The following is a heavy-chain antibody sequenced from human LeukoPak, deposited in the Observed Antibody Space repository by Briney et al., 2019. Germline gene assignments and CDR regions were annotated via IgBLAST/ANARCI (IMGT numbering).Heavy chain of an antibody. J-gene: IGHJ4*02. Sequence: GGSLRLSCAASGFTFSSYAMHWVRQAPGKGLEWVAFISYVGRKMKYADSVKGPFSISRDNSKDTLSLHMTTLRTEDTAVYYCTRDYYDSSGYYYLPDYWGQGTLVTVSS. CDR3: TRDYYDSSGYYYLPDY. CDR2: ISYVGRKM. CDR1: GFTFSSYA. V-gene: IGHV3-30*01. D-gene: IGHD3-22*01.